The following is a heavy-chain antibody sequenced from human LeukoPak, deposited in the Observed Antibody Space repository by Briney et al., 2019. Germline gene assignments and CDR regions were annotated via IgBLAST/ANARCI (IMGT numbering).Heavy chain of an antibody. V-gene: IGHV4-59*01. J-gene: IGHJ4*02. CDR2: IYYSGST. CDR1: GDSINSYY. CDR3: ARTWGFFDY. D-gene: IGHD3-16*01. Sequence: SETLSLTCTVSGDSINSYYWSWIRQPPGKGLEWIGYIYYSGSTDYNPSLKSRVTISVDTPKNQFSLKLSPVTAADTAVYYCARTWGFFDYWGQGTLVTVSS.